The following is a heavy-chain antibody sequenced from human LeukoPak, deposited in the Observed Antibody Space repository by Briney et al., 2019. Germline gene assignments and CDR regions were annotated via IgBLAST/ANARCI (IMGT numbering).Heavy chain of an antibody. D-gene: IGHD6-19*01. CDR2: ISSSSLYI. J-gene: IGHJ6*03. V-gene: IGHV3-21*01. Sequence: GGSLRLSCAASGFTFSSYSMNWVRQAPGKGLEWVSSISSSSLYIYYADSVKGRFTISRDNAKNSLYLQMNSLRAEDTAVYYCARAFSGSGWYYPWGYMDVWGKGTTVTVSS. CDR1: GFTFSSYS. CDR3: ARAFSGSGWYYPWGYMDV.